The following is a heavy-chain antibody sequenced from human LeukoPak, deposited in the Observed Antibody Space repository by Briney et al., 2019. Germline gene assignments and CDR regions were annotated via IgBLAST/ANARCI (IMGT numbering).Heavy chain of an antibody. CDR2: GYYTGTT. J-gene: IGHJ4*02. Sequence: PSETLSLTCTVSGEPISSSSSYWGWIRQPPGKGLEWIGNGYYTGTTSYNPSLESRVTISVDTSKNQFSLKLTSVTAADTAIYYCARRMNYYDSRAYTYFDYWGQGTLVTVSS. D-gene: IGHD3-22*01. CDR1: GEPISSSSSY. CDR3: ARRMNYYDSRAYTYFDY. V-gene: IGHV4-39*01.